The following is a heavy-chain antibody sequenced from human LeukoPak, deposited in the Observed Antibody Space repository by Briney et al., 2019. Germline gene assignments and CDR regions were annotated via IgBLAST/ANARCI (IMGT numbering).Heavy chain of an antibody. D-gene: IGHD2-2*01. CDR2: ISSSSSYT. Sequence: GGSLRLSCAASGFTFSDYYMSWIRQAPGKGMEWVSYISSSSSYTNHADSVKGRFTISRDNAKNSLYLQMNSLRAEDTAVYYCARDGGCSSTSCYVSWFDPWGQGTLVTVSS. J-gene: IGHJ5*02. CDR1: GFTFSDYY. CDR3: ARDGGCSSTSCYVSWFDP. V-gene: IGHV3-11*06.